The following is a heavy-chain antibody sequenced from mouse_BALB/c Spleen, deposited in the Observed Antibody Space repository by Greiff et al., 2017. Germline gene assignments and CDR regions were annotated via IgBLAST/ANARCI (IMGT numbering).Heavy chain of an antibody. CDR2: IHYSGST. J-gene: IGHJ4*01. CDR1: GYSITSGYS. V-gene: IGHV3-1*02. D-gene: IGHD1-1*01. Sequence: EVKLMESGPDLVKPSQSLSLTCTVTGYSITSGYSWHWIRQFPGNKLEWMGYIHYSGSTNYNPSLKSRISITRDTSKNQFFLQLNSVTTEDTATYYCAREVLYYDSSYDAMDYWGQGTSVTVSS. CDR3: AREVLYYDSSYDAMDY.